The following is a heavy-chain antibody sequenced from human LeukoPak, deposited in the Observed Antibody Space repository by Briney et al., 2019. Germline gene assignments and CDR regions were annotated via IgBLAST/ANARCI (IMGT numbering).Heavy chain of an antibody. CDR3: ARDLGFASGAAAAPDV. CDR2: ISYDGSNK. D-gene: IGHD6-13*01. Sequence: GGSLRLSCAASGFTFSSYAMYWVRQAPGKGLEWVAVISYDGSNKYYADSVKGRFTISRDNSKNTLYLQMNSLRAEDTAVYYCARDLGFASGAAAAPDVWGKGTTVTVSS. V-gene: IGHV3-30*01. J-gene: IGHJ6*04. CDR1: GFTFSSYA.